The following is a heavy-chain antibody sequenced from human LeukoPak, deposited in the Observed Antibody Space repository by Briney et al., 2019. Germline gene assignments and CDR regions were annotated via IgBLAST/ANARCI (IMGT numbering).Heavy chain of an antibody. V-gene: IGHV3-23*01. CDR3: AKNGGDRSDWYLDS. D-gene: IGHD6-19*01. Sequence: GRFAISRDISKNILYLQLNSLRAGDTAVYYCAKNGGDRSDWYLDSWGQGTLVTVSS. J-gene: IGHJ4*02.